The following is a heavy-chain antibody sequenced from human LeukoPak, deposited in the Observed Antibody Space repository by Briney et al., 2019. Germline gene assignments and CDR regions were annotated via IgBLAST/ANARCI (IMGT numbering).Heavy chain of an antibody. J-gene: IGHJ4*02. CDR2: IKKDGSEK. CDR3: ARDLSGVAGYTYGRGIDY. D-gene: IGHD5-18*01. CDR1: GFTFSSYW. Sequence: PGGSLRLSCAASGFTFSSYWMSWVCQAPGKGLEWVANIKKDGSEKYYVDSVKGRFTISRDNAKTSLYLQMNSLRAEDTAVYYCARDLSGVAGYTYGRGIDYWGQGTLVTVSS. V-gene: IGHV3-7*01.